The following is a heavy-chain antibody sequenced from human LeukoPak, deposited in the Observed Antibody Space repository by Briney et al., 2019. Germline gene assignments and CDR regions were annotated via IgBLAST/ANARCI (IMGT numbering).Heavy chain of an antibody. J-gene: IGHJ4*02. Sequence: GGSLRLSCAASGFAFSNYAMHWVRQAPGKGLEWVTLISSDGTEKKYADSLKGRFTISRDNSKNTLYLQMNSLRTEDTALYYCARDPPHYYDSTDYVWGQGTLVTVSS. CDR3: ARDPPHYYDSTDYV. CDR1: GFAFSNYA. V-gene: IGHV3-30*04. D-gene: IGHD3-22*01. CDR2: ISSDGTEK.